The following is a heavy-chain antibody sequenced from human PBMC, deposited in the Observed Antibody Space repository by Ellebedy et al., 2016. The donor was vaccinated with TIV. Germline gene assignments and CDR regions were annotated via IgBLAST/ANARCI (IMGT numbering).Heavy chain of an antibody. D-gene: IGHD3-9*01. CDR3: AKGITIFRPVDY. J-gene: IGHJ4*02. CDR2: ISGSGGST. CDR1: GFTFSSYA. Sequence: GESLKISCAASGFTFSSYAMSWVRQAPGKGLEWVSAISGSGGSTYYADSVKGRFTISRDNSKNTLYLQMNSLRAEDTAVYYCAKGITIFRPVDYWGQGTLVTVSS. V-gene: IGHV3-23*01.